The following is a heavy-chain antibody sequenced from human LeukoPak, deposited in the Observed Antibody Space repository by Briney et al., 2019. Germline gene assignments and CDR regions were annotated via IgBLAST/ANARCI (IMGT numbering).Heavy chain of an antibody. CDR3: ARDSRSRMTTVTTYYYYGMDV. V-gene: IGHV1-18*01. Sequence: VASVKVSCKASGYTFTSYGISWVRQAPGQGLEWMGWISAYNGNTNYAQKLQGRVTMTTNTSTSTADMELRSLRSDDTAVYYCARDSRSRMTTVTTYYYYGMDVWGQGTTVTVSS. J-gene: IGHJ6*02. CDR1: GYTFTSYG. D-gene: IGHD4-17*01. CDR2: ISAYNGNT.